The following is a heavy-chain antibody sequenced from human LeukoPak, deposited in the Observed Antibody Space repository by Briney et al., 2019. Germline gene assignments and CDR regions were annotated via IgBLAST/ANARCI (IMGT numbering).Heavy chain of an antibody. CDR3: ARDPHLAVAGTDY. Sequence: GGSLRLSCAASGFTFSSYGMHWVRQAPGKGLEWVAFIRYDGSNKYYADSVKGRFTISRDNSKNTLYLQMNSLRAEDTAVYYCARDPHLAVAGTDYWGQGTLVTVSS. D-gene: IGHD6-19*01. CDR1: GFTFSSYG. V-gene: IGHV3-30*02. J-gene: IGHJ4*02. CDR2: IRYDGSNK.